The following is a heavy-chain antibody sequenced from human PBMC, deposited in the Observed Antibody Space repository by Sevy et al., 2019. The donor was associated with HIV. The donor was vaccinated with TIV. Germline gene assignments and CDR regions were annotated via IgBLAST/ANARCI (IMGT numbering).Heavy chain of an antibody. V-gene: IGHV3-23*01. CDR2: ISGSGTGT. J-gene: IGHJ4*02. D-gene: IGHD3-22*01. CDR1: GFALSNYYA. CDR3: AKGPERYSGYPPDY. Sequence: GGSLRLSCAASGFALSNYYAMHWVRQAPGKGLEWVSGISGSGTGTYYADSVKGRFTISRDNSKNTLYLQMNSLRAEDTAVYYCAKGPERYSGYPPDYWGQGTLVTVSS.